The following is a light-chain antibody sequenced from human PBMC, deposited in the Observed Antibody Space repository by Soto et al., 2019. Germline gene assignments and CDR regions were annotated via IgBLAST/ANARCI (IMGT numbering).Light chain of an antibody. CDR1: SSDVGSYNR. Sequence: QSALTQPPSVSGSPGQSVTISCTGTSSDVGSYNRVSWYQQPPGTAPKFMIYEVSNRPSGVPDRFSGSKSGITASLTISGLQAEDEADYYCSSYTRSSTVVFGGGTKLTVL. CDR3: SSYTRSSTVV. CDR2: EVS. V-gene: IGLV2-18*02. J-gene: IGLJ2*01.